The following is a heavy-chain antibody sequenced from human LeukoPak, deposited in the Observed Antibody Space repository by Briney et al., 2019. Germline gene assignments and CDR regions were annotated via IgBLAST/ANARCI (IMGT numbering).Heavy chain of an antibody. D-gene: IGHD3-22*01. V-gene: IGHV1-2*02. CDR2: INPNSGGT. CDR3: AREGVRTYYYDSRAFDY. Sequence: EASVKVSCKASGYTFTGYYMHWVRQAPGQGLEWMGWINPNSGGTNYAQKFQGRVTMTRDTSISTAYMELSRLRSDDTAVYYCAREGVRTYYYDSRAFDYWGQGTLVTVSS. J-gene: IGHJ4*02. CDR1: GYTFTGYY.